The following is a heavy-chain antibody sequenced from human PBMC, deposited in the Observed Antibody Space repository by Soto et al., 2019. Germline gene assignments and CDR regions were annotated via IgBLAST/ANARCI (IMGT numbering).Heavy chain of an antibody. CDR2: ISSSSSYI. V-gene: IGHV3-21*01. CDR1: GFTFSSYS. D-gene: IGHD4-17*01. CDR3: ARVNDYGDYELVAFDI. Sequence: GGSLRLSCAASGFTFSSYSMNWVRQAPGKGLEWVSSISSSSSYIYYADSVKGRFTISRDNAKNSLYLQMNSLRAEDTAVYYCARVNDYGDYELVAFDIWGQGTMVTVS. J-gene: IGHJ3*02.